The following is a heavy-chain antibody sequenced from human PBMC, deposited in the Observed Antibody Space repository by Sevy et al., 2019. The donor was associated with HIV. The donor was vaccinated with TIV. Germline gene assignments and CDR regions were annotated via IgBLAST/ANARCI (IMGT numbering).Heavy chain of an antibody. CDR2: IYYSGST. V-gene: IGHV4-39*01. J-gene: IGHJ4*02. CDR1: DDSISSSSYY. Sequence: SETLSLTCSVSDDSISSSSYYWGWIRQPPGRGLEWIGIIYYSGSTNFNPSLKSRVAISVDMSKNQFSLKLTSVTAADTAVYYCARSWSSRYFDYWGQGTLVTVSS. D-gene: IGHD6-13*01. CDR3: ARSWSSRYFDY.